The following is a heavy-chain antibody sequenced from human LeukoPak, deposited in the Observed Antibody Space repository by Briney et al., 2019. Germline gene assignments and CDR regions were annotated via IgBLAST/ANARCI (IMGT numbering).Heavy chain of an antibody. J-gene: IGHJ6*03. CDR2: ISNYNGNT. CDR1: GLPFTTYG. Sequence: ASVTVSCKASGLPFTTYGITWVRQAPGQGLEWMGWISNYNGNTNYAQKLQGRVTMTTDTSTSTAYMEMRSLRSDDTAVYYCAGVTRWTTTISPWLSYYYMDVWGKGTTVTISS. D-gene: IGHD3/OR15-3a*01. V-gene: IGHV1-18*01. CDR3: AGVTRWTTTISPWLSYYYMDV.